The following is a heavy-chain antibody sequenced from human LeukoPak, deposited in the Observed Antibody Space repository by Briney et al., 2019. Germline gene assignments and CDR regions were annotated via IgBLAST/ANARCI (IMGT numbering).Heavy chain of an antibody. D-gene: IGHD6-25*01. V-gene: IGHV3-23*01. CDR2: ITGRGEHI. CDR1: GFTFSSYG. J-gene: IGHJ4*02. CDR3: AKDRRLAAFDY. Sequence: GGSLRLSCEASGFTFSSYGMNWVRQAPGKGLEWVSGITGRGEHIFYAGSVKGRFTISRDNSKNTLYLQMNSLRAEDTAVYYCAKDRRLAAFDYGGQGTLVTVSS.